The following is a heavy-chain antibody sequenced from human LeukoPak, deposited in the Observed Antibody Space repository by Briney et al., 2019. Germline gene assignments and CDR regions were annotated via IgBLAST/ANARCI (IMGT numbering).Heavy chain of an antibody. D-gene: IGHD1-26*01. J-gene: IGHJ4*02. Sequence: PGGSLRLSCAASGFTFNNYRMNWVRQAPGKGLEWVSSISSSSSYIYYADSVKGRFTISRDNAKNSLYLQMNSLRAEDTAVYYCARDRVGADDYWGQGTLVTVSS. CDR2: ISSSSSYI. V-gene: IGHV3-21*01. CDR1: GFTFNNYR. CDR3: ARDRVGADDY.